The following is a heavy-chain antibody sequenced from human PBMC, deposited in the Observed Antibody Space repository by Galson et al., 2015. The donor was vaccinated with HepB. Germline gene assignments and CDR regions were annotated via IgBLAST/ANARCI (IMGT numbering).Heavy chain of an antibody. CDR3: ARGGEWDQWLVDY. D-gene: IGHD6-19*01. CDR2: ISSSSSYT. V-gene: IGHV3-11*05. Sequence: SLRLSCAASGFTFSDYYMSWIRQAPGKGLEWVSYISSSSSYTNYADSVKGRFTISRDNAKNSLYLQMNSLRAEDTAVYYCARGGEWDQWLVDYWGQGTLVTVSS. CDR1: GFTFSDYY. J-gene: IGHJ4*02.